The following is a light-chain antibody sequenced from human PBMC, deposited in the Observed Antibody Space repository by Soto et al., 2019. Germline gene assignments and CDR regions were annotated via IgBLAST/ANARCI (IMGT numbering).Light chain of an antibody. CDR2: WAS. J-gene: IGKJ2*01. Sequence: DIVMTQSPDSLAVSLGERATINCKSSQSVLYSSNNKNHLAWYQQKPGQPPKLLIYWASTRESGVSDRFSGSGSGTDFTLTISSLQAEDVAVYYCQQYYSVPVHFGQGTKLEIK. V-gene: IGKV4-1*01. CDR1: QSVLYSSNNKNH. CDR3: QQYYSVPVH.